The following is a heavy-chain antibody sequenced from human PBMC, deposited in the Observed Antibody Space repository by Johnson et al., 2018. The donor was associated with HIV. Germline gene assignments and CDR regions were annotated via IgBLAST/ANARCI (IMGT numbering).Heavy chain of an antibody. V-gene: IGHV3-7*03. J-gene: IGHJ3*02. Sequence: EMQLVESGGGVVQPGRSLRLSCVASGFTFSSYTMHRVRQAPGKGLEWVANIKHDGSEKYYVDSVKGRFTISRDNAKNSLYLQMNSLRAGDTAVYYCARSSLARGGKIRAFDIWGQGTMVTVSS. CDR2: IKHDGSEK. CDR3: ARSSLARGGKIRAFDI. CDR1: GFTFSSYT. D-gene: IGHD4-23*01.